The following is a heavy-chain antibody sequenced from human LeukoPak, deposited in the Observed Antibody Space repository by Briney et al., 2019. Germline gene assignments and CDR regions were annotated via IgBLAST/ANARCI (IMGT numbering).Heavy chain of an antibody. J-gene: IGHJ4*02. CDR1: GYTFTGYY. Sequence: EASVNVSCKASGYTFTGYYMHWVRQAPGQGLEWMGRINPNSGGTNYAQKFQGRVTMTRDTSISTAYMELSRLRSDDTAEYYCEYYDILTGLSYWGQGTLVTVSS. V-gene: IGHV1-2*06. CDR2: INPNSGGT. D-gene: IGHD3-9*01. CDR3: EYYDILTGLSY.